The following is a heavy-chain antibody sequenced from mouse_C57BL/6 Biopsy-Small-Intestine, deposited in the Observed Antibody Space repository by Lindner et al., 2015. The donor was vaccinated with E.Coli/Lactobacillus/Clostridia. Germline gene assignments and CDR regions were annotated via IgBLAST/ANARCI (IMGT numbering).Heavy chain of an antibody. V-gene: IGHV1-4*01. D-gene: IGHD1-1*02. J-gene: IGHJ4*01. CDR1: GLHLLPHIL. Sequence: SVKVSCKTSGLHLLPHILFSWVRQAPGQGLEWMGWISPYNDDTKSAQNFQARVTMTTDTPTSTAYMELRSLRSDDTAVYYCARDWSSNYYDSSGFLDYWGQGTLVTVSS. CDR3: ARDWSSNYYDSSGFLDY. CDR2: ISPYNDDT.